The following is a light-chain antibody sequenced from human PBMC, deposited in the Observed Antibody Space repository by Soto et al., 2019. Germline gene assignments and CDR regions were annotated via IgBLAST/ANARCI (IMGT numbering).Light chain of an antibody. V-gene: IGLV1-47*01. CDR1: TSNILRNY. J-gene: IGLJ1*01. CDR2: TND. CDR3: ASWDDSLSGYV. Sequence: QSVLTQPPSASGNPGQRLTISCSGSTSNILRNYVYWYRQLPGTAPRLLISTNDQRPSGVPDRFSGSKSGTSASLAISGLRSEDEADYYCASWDDSLSGYVFGTRTKVTVL.